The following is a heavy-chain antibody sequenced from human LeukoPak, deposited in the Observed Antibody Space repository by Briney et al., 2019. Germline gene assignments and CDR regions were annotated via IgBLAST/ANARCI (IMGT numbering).Heavy chain of an antibody. J-gene: IGHJ4*02. D-gene: IGHD6-19*01. CDR2: INHSGST. V-gene: IGHV4-34*01. Sequence: GSLRLSCEASGFTVSSSYMSWVRQPPGKGLEWIGEINHSGSTNYNPSLKSRVTISVDTSKNQFSLKLSSVTAADTAVYYCARFAVAGTRVDYWGQGTLVTVSS. CDR1: GFTVSSSY. CDR3: ARFAVAGTRVDY.